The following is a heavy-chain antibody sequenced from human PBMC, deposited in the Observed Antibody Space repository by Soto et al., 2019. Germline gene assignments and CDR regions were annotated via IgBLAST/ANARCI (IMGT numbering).Heavy chain of an antibody. CDR3: ARGFRNWFNV. Sequence: EVQLVESGGGLVKPGGSLRLSCVASGFTFSGYSINWVRQAPGKGLEWVSYISGPSIYIYYADSVKGRITISRDNAKSAVYLQMNSLRAEDTAVYYCARGFRNWFNVWGQGTTVSVSS. CDR1: GFTFSGYS. CDR2: ISGPSIYI. D-gene: IGHD3-10*01. J-gene: IGHJ6*02. V-gene: IGHV3-21*01.